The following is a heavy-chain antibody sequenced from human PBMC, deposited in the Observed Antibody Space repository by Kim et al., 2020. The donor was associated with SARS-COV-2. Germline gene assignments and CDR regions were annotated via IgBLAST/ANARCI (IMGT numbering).Heavy chain of an antibody. CDR1: GYTFTSYG. CDR3: ARVGGAAMNMAHDY. D-gene: IGHD3-16*01. J-gene: IGHJ4*02. Sequence: ASVKVSCKASGYTFTSYGISWVRQAPGQEVEWMGWISAHNGNTNYAQKLQGRVTMTTDTSTSTAYMELRSLRSDDTAVYYCARVGGAAMNMAHDYWGQGTLVTVSS. V-gene: IGHV1-18*01. CDR2: ISAHNGNT.